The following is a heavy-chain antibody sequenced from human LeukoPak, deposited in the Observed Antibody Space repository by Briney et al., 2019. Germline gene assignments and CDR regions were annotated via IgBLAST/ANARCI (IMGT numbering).Heavy chain of an antibody. J-gene: IGHJ4*02. V-gene: IGHV3-21*01. D-gene: IGHD6-13*01. CDR2: ISSSSIYI. CDR1: GFTFSSYA. CDR3: ARSRAQQLGRLEFDY. Sequence: GGSLRLSCAASGFTFSSYAMNWVRQVPGKGLEWVSSISSSSIYIYYADSVKGRFTISRDKAKNSLYLQMNSLRAEDTAVYYCARSRAQQLGRLEFDYWGQGTLVTVSS.